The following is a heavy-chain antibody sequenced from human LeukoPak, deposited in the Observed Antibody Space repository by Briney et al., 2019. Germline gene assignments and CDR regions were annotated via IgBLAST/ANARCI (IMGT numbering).Heavy chain of an antibody. Sequence: GGSLRLSCAASGFTFSSYSMNWVRQAPGKGLEWVSSISSSSSYIYYADSVKGRFTISRDNAKNSLYLQMNSLRAEDTAVYYCARGDTYYDFWSGWTYNWFDPWGQGTLVTVSS. D-gene: IGHD3-3*01. CDR2: ISSSSSYI. V-gene: IGHV3-21*01. CDR3: ARGDTYYDFWSGWTYNWFDP. J-gene: IGHJ5*02. CDR1: GFTFSSYS.